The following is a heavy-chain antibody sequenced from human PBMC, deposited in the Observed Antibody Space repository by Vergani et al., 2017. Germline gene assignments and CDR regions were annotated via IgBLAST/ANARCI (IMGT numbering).Heavy chain of an antibody. D-gene: IGHD2-21*02. CDR3: AKDLVVTF. CDR2: ISGGGSST. J-gene: IGHJ4*02. Sequence: EVQLLESGGGLVQPGGSLRLSCAASGFTLSSYAMTWVRQVPGKGLEWVSAISGGGSSTYYADSVKGRFTISRDISKNPLYLHMNTLRAEDTAIYYCAKDLVVTFWGQGTLVTVSS. CDR1: GFTLSSYA. V-gene: IGHV3-23*01.